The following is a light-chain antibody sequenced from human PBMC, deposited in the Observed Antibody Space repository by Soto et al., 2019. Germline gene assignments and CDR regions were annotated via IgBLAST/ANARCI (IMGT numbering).Light chain of an antibody. CDR3: SSYAGSDIWV. V-gene: IGLV2-8*01. CDR1: SSDVGGYNY. J-gene: IGLJ3*02. CDR2: EVS. Sequence: QSVLTQPPSASGSPGQSVTISCTGTSSDVGGYNYVSWYQQYPGKAPKLMIYEVSKRPSGVPDRFSGSKSGKTASLTVSGLQAEDEADYYCSSYAGSDIWVFGGGTKLT.